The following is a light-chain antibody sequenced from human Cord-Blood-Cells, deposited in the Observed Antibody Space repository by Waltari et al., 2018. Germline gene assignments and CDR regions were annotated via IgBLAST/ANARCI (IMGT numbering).Light chain of an antibody. V-gene: IGLV2-8*01. Sequence: SALTQPPSASGSPGQSVTNSCPGTSSDVGGYNYVSWYQQHPGKAPKLMIYEVSKRPSGVPDRFSGSKSGNTASLTVSGLQAEDEADYYCSSYAGSNNLVFGGGTKLTVL. CDR3: SSYAGSNNLV. J-gene: IGLJ3*02. CDR2: EVS. CDR1: SSDVGGYNY.